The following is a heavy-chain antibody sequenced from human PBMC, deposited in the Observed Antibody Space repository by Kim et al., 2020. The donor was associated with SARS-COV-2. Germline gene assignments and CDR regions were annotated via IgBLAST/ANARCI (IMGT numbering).Heavy chain of an antibody. D-gene: IGHD2-21*01. Sequence: SVKVSCKASGGTFSSYAISWVRQAPGQGLEWMGGIIPIFGTANYALKFQGRVTITADESTSTAYMELGSLRSEDTAVYYCARSTMSVANMVWFDPWGQGTLVTVSS. J-gene: IGHJ5*02. CDR1: GGTFSSYA. CDR2: IIPIFGTA. V-gene: IGHV1-69*13. CDR3: ARSTMSVANMVWFDP.